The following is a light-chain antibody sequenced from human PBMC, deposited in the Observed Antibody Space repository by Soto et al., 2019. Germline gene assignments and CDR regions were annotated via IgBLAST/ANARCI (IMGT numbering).Light chain of an antibody. V-gene: IGLV2-14*01. Sequence: SVLTQPASVSGSPGQSITISCTGTSSDVGGYNYVSWYQEHPGKAPKLMIYDVSNRPSGVSNRFSGSKSGNTASLTISGLQAEDEADYYCSSYTSDSTYVFGTGTKLTVL. J-gene: IGLJ1*01. CDR1: SSDVGGYNY. CDR3: SSYTSDSTYV. CDR2: DVS.